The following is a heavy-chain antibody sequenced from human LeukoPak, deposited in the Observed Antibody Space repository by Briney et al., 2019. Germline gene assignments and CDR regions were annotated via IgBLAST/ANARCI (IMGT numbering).Heavy chain of an antibody. D-gene: IGHD3-22*01. CDR1: RFTFSSYS. CDR2: ISGTSSYT. V-gene: IGHV3-21*01. J-gene: IGHJ1*01. CDR3: ARMGYYDSSGYYYASEYFQH. Sequence: GGSLRLSCAASRFTFSSYSMNWIRQAPGKGLEWVSSISGTSSYTYYADSVKGRFTISRDNAKNSLYLQMNSLRAEDTAVYYCARMGYYDSSGYYYASEYFQHWGQGTLVTVSS.